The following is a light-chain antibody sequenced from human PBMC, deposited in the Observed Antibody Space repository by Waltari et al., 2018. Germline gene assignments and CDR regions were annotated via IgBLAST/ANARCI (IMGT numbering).Light chain of an antibody. CDR1: QSISSN. V-gene: IGKV3-15*01. Sequence: EIVMTQSPATLSVSPGERATLSCKASQSISSNLAWYLQKPGQAPRLLIYGASTRATGISASFSGSGSGTEFTLTISSLQSEDFAVYYCQQYNNCAPFTFGQGTKLEIK. J-gene: IGKJ2*01. CDR3: QQYNNCAPFT. CDR2: GAS.